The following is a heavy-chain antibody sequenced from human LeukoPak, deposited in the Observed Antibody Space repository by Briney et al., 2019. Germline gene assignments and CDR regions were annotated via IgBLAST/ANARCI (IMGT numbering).Heavy chain of an antibody. CDR1: GYTFTGYY. CDR3: AREGYDSSALIDY. D-gene: IGHD3-22*01. V-gene: IGHV1-2*02. Sequence: EASVKVSCKASGYTFTGYYMHWVRQAPGQGLEWMGWINPNSGGTNYAQKFQGRVTMTRDTSISTAYMELSRLRSDDTAVYYCAREGYDSSALIDYWGQGTLVTVSS. CDR2: INPNSGGT. J-gene: IGHJ4*02.